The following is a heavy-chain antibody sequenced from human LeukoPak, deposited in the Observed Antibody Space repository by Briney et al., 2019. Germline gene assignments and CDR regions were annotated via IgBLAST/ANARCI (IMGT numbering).Heavy chain of an antibody. D-gene: IGHD3-22*01. V-gene: IGHV3-74*01. CDR3: ARISSDSISYYDH. CDR1: GFTFSSYW. Sequence: PGGSLRLSCAASGFTFSSYWMHWVRHAPGKGLVWVSRINSEGSTISYADSVKGRFTISRDNAKNTLFLQMNSLRAEDTAVYYCARISSDSISYYDHWGQGTLVTVSS. J-gene: IGHJ4*02. CDR2: INSEGSTI.